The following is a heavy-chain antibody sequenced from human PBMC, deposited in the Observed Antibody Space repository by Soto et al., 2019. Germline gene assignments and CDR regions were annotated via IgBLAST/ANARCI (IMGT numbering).Heavy chain of an antibody. J-gene: IGHJ4*02. CDR1: GFSLSNSGVG. V-gene: IGHV2-5*02. CDR2: IYGDNDK. D-gene: IGHD4-17*01. Sequence: QITLKESGPSPVKPTQTLTVTCTFSGFSLSNSGVGVAWIRQPPGKALEWLALIYGDNDKRYSPSLKTRLTTTXXXSXXQVVLTTTNMDPVDTATYYCAHCTLHDYGDYDPGTSHVFDSWGQGTLVTVYS. CDR3: AHCTLHDYGDYDPGTSHVFDS.